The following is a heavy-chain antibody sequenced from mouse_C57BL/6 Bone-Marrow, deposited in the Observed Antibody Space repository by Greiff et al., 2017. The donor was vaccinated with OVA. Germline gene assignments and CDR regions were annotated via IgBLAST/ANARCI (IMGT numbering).Heavy chain of an antibody. V-gene: IGHV3-6*01. CDR1: GYSITRGYY. Sequence: EVKLMESGPGLVKPSQSLSLTCSVTGYSITRGYYWNWIRQFPGNNLEWMGYISYDGSNNYNPSLKNRISITRDTSKNQFFLKLNSVTTEDTATYYCARGGYSNPYYFDYRGQGTTLTVSS. CDR3: ARGGYSNPYYFDY. CDR2: ISYDGSN. J-gene: IGHJ2*01. D-gene: IGHD2-5*01.